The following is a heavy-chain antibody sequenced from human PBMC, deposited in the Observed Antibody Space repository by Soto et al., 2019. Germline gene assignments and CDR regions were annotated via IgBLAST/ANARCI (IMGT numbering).Heavy chain of an antibody. CDR1: GFTFSSYA. CDR2: ISGSGGST. CDR3: AKPTTGYYYGSGMDY. D-gene: IGHD3-10*01. V-gene: IGHV3-23*01. J-gene: IGHJ4*02. Sequence: EVQLLESGGGLVQPGGSLRLSCAASGFTFSSYAMSWVRQAPGKGLEWVSVISGSGGSTYYADSVKGRFTISRDNSKNTLYLQMNSLRAEDTAVYYCAKPTTGYYYGSGMDYWGQGTLVTVSS.